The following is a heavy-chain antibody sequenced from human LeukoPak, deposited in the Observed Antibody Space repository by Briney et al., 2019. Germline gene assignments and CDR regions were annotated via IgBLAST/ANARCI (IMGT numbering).Heavy chain of an antibody. J-gene: IGHJ4*02. CDR3: AREASGYYRDF. CDR2: IYYDGSYK. CDR1: GFTSSSYG. Sequence: GGSLRLSCAASGFTSSSYGMHWVRQAPGKGLEWVAVIYYDGSYKYYADSVKGRFTISRDDYKNTLYLQMNSLRADDTAVYYCAREASGYYRDFWGQGTLVTVSS. D-gene: IGHD3-3*01. V-gene: IGHV3-33*01.